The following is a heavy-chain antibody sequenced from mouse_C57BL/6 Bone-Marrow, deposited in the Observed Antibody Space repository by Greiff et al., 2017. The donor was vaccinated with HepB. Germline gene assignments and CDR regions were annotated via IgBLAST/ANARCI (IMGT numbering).Heavy chain of an antibody. V-gene: IGHV1-80*01. J-gene: IGHJ2*01. CDR3: ARRGLLLYYFDY. D-gene: IGHD3-1*01. Sequence: QVQLQQSGAELVKPGASVKISCKASGYAFSSYWMNWVKQRPGKGLVWIGQIYPGDGDTNYNGKFKGKATLTADKSSSTAYMQLSSLTSEDSAVYFCARRGLLLYYFDYWGQGTTLTVSS. CDR1: GYAFSSYW. CDR2: IYPGDGDT.